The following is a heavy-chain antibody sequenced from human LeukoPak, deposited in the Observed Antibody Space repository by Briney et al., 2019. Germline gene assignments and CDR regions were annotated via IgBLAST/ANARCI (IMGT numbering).Heavy chain of an antibody. CDR3: ARGSGYSYGLLWY. CDR2: IKQDGSEK. Sequence: PGGSLRLSCAASGFTFSSYWMSWVRQAPGKGLEWVANIKQDGSEKYYVDSVKGRFTISRDNAKNSLYLQMNSLRAEDTAVYYCARGSGYSYGLLWYWGQGTLVTVSS. J-gene: IGHJ4*02. CDR1: GFTFSSYW. D-gene: IGHD5-18*01. V-gene: IGHV3-7*01.